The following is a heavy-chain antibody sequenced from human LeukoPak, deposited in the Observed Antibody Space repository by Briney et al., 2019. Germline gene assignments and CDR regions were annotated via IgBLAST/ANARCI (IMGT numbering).Heavy chain of an antibody. Sequence: PSETLSLTCAVYGGSFSGYYWSWIRRPPGKGLEWIGEINHSGSTNYNPSLKSRVTISVDTSKNQFSLKLSSVTAADTAVYYCARGFHPRQTGVRLFDYWGQGTLVTVSS. D-gene: IGHD7-27*01. CDR1: GGSFSGYY. V-gene: IGHV4-34*01. CDR2: INHSGST. CDR3: ARGFHPRQTGVRLFDY. J-gene: IGHJ4*02.